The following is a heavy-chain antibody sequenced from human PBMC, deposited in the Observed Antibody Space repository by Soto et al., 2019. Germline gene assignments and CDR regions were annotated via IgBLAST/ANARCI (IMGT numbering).Heavy chain of an antibody. Sequence: EVQLVESGGGLVQPGGSLRLSCAASGFTFSSYSMNWVRQAPGKGLEWVSYISSSSSTIYYADSVKGRFTISRDNAKNSLYLQMNSLRDEDTAGYYGARSNGSGSYGIFDYWGQGTLVTVSS. CDR1: GFTFSSYS. V-gene: IGHV3-48*02. J-gene: IGHJ4*02. CDR3: ARSNGSGSYGIFDY. D-gene: IGHD3-10*01. CDR2: ISSSSSTI.